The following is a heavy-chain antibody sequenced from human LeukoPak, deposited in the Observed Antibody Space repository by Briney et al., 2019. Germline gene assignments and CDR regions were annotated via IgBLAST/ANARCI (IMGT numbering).Heavy chain of an antibody. CDR1: GGSISSYS. D-gene: IGHD5-12*01. Sequence: SETLSLTCTVSGGSISSYSWSWVRQPPGKGLEWGGSIYYSGGTNYNPSLKSRVTMSVATSKNQFSLKLSSVTAADTAVYYCARHGGESIVAMILHAFDIWGQGTMVTVSS. CDR3: ARHGGESIVAMILHAFDI. J-gene: IGHJ3*02. V-gene: IGHV4-59*08. CDR2: IYYSGGT.